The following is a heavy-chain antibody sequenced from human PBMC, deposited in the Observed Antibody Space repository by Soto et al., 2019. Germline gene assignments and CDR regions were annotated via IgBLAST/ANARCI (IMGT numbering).Heavy chain of an antibody. J-gene: IGHJ4*02. CDR2: ISTSNGNT. Sequence: QVQLVQSGAEVKKPGASVTVSCKVSGYTFTSYGISWVRHAPGQGLEWMGWISTSNGNTNYAQKLQGRGTMTTDTSTSTAYMELRSLRSDDTAVYYCARDVGNGYGYGYGYWGQGTLVTVSS. CDR3: ARDVGNGYGYGYGY. V-gene: IGHV1-18*01. CDR1: GYTFTSYG. D-gene: IGHD5-18*01.